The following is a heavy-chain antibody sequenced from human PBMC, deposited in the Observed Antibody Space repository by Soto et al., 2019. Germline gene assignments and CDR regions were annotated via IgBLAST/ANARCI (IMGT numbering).Heavy chain of an antibody. CDR1: GGSISRGGYS. D-gene: IGHD7-27*01. Sequence: SETLSLSCAVSGGSISRGGYSRSWIRQPPGKGLEWIGYIYHSGSTYYNPSLKSRVTISVDRSKNQFSLKLSSVTAADTAVYYCARVPGPWGQGTLVTVSS. J-gene: IGHJ5*02. CDR2: IYHSGST. CDR3: ARVPGP. V-gene: IGHV4-30-2*01.